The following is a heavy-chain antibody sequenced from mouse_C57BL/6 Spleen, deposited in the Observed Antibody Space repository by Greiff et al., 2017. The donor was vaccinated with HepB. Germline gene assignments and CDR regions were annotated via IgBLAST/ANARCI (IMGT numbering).Heavy chain of an antibody. CDR3: GRTVTWDDMDY. J-gene: IGHJ4*01. Sequence: VKLMESGAELARPGASVKLSCKASGYTFTSYGMSWVKQRPGKGLEWIGEIYPRSGNTYYNEKFKGKATLTADKSSSTAYMELRSLTSEDSAVYIWGRTVTWDDMDYWGQGTSVTVSS. V-gene: IGHV1-81*01. D-gene: IGHD2-13*01. CDR2: IYPRSGNT. CDR1: GYTFTSYG.